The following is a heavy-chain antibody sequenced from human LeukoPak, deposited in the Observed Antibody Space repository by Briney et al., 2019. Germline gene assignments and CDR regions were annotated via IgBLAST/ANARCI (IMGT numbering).Heavy chain of an antibody. CDR2: ISWNSGSI. J-gene: IGHJ4*02. V-gene: IGHV3-9*01. CDR1: GFTFDDYA. CDR3: AKDLYSSGTPKGNYFDY. Sequence: GGSLRLSCAASGFTFDDYAMHWVRQAPGKGLEWVSGISWNSGSIGYADSVKGRFTISRDNAKNSLYLQMNSLRAEDTALYYCAKDLYSSGTPKGNYFDYWGQGTLVTVSS. D-gene: IGHD6-19*01.